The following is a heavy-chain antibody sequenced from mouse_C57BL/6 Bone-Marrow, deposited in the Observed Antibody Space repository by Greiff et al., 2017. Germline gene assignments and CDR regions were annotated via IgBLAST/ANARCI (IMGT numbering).Heavy chain of an antibody. CDR1: GFSFNTYA. V-gene: IGHV10-1*01. CDR3: VRHEGPLGAMDY. J-gene: IGHJ4*01. D-gene: IGHD3-3*01. CDR2: IRSKSNNYAT. Sequence: EVQLVESGGGLVQPKGSLKLSCAASGFSFNTYAMNWVRQAPGKGLEWVARIRSKSNNYATYYADSVNDRFTISRDDSESMLYLQMNNLKTEDTAMYYCVRHEGPLGAMDYWGQGTSVTVSS.